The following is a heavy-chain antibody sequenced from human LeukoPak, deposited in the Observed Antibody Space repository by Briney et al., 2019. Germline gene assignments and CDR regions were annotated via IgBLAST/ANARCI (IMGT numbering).Heavy chain of an antibody. J-gene: IGHJ4*02. CDR3: AKAFRRITMIVVAPEADY. CDR1: GFTFSSYG. D-gene: IGHD3-22*01. CDR2: ISYDGSNK. V-gene: IGHV3-30*18. Sequence: GRSLRLSCAASGFTFSSYGMHWVRQAPGKGLEWVAVISYDGSNKYYADSVKGRFTISRDNSKNTLYLQVNSLRAEDTAVYYCAKAFRRITMIVVAPEADYWGQGTLVTVSS.